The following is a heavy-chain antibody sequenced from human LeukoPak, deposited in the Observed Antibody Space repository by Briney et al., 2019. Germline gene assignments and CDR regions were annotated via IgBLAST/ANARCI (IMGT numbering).Heavy chain of an antibody. D-gene: IGHD3-10*01. V-gene: IGHV4-38-2*02. Sequence: SETLSLTCTVSGYSISSGYYWGWIRQPPGKGLEWIGEINHSGSTNYNPSLKSRVTISVDTSKNQFSLKLSSVTAADTAVYYCARRLYYYGSGIVPRNSGGGFDYWGQGTLVTVSS. J-gene: IGHJ4*02. CDR1: GYSISSGYY. CDR2: INHSGST. CDR3: ARRLYYYGSGIVPRNSGGGFDY.